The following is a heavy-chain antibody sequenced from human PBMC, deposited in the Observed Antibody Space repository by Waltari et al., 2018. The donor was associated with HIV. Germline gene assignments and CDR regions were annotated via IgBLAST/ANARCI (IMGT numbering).Heavy chain of an antibody. CDR1: YASSSSYY. CDR3: AGSSVAGRRWFDP. D-gene: IGHD6-6*01. V-gene: IGHV4-59*08. CDR2: NYYSGST. Sequence: QVQLQESGPGLVKPSETVSLTCTVSYASSSSYYWSWIRQSPDKGLEWIGKNYYSGSTNFDPSLKNRVSLSQDSSRRQFSLNITAVTAADSATYYCAGSSVAGRRWFDPWGQGTPVIVSS. J-gene: IGHJ5*02.